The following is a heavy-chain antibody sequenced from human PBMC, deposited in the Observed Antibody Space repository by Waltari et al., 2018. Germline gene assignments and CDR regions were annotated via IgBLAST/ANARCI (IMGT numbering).Heavy chain of an antibody. CDR3: ARADTSTSYFYYYMDV. CDR1: GGSTSTHY. CDR2: IHYSGSS. D-gene: IGHD1-26*01. V-gene: IGHV4-59*11. Sequence: QVQLQESGLGLVKPSETLSLPCTVSGGSTSTHYWSWVRQSPGKGLEWIGYIHYSGSSVYNPSLRSRVAISLDTPNNQFSLRLRSVTAADAAIYYCARADTSTSYFYYYMDVWGKGTTVTVSS. J-gene: IGHJ6*03.